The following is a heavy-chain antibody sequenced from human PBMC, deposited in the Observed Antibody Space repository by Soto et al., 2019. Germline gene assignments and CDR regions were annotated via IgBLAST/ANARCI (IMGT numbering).Heavy chain of an antibody. V-gene: IGHV1-69*04. J-gene: IGHJ3*02. Sequence: ASVKVSCKASGGTFSSYTISWVRQAPGQGLEWMGRIIPILGIANYAQKFQGRVTITADKSTSTAYMELSSLRSEDTAVYYCAIDPILAYCGGDCYPDAFDIWGQGTMVTVSS. CDR3: AIDPILAYCGGDCYPDAFDI. D-gene: IGHD2-21*02. CDR1: GGTFSSYT. CDR2: IIPILGIA.